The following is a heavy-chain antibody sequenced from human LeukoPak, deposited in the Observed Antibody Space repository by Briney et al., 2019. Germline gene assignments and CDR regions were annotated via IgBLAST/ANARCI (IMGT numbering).Heavy chain of an antibody. D-gene: IGHD3-10*01. J-gene: IGHJ4*02. V-gene: IGHV1-18*01. CDR1: GYTFTSYG. CDR2: ISAYNGNT. CDR3: VRDYYGSGSYNTHFDY. Sequence: ASVKLSCKASGYTFTSYGISWVRQAPGQGLEWMGWISAYNGNTDYVQKLQGRVTMTTDTSTSTAYMELRSLRSDDTAVYYCVRDYYGSGSYNTHFDYWGQGTLVTVSS.